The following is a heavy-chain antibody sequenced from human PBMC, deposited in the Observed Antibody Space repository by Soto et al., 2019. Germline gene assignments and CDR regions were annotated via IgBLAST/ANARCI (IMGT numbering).Heavy chain of an antibody. D-gene: IGHD6-19*01. Sequence: ETLSLTCTVSGGSISSYYWSWIRQPPGKGLEWIGYIYYSGSTNYNPSLKSRVTISVDTSKNQFSLKLSSVTAADTAVYYCARLRGGHTIAVDYWGQGTLVTVSS. CDR2: IYYSGST. J-gene: IGHJ4*02. CDR1: GGSISSYY. CDR3: ARLRGGHTIAVDY. V-gene: IGHV4-59*08.